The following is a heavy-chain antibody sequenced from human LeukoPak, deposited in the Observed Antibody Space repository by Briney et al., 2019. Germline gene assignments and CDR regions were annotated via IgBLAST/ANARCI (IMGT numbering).Heavy chain of an antibody. CDR3: ARAPGGWYASDY. CDR2: INTDGSST. CDR1: GFTFSSYW. J-gene: IGHJ4*02. V-gene: IGHV3-74*01. D-gene: IGHD6-19*01. Sequence: GGSLRLSCAASGFTFSSYWMHWVRQAPGKGLGWVSRINTDGSSTSYADSVKGRFTISRDNAKNTLYLQMNSLRAEDTAVYYCARAPGGWYASDYWGQGTLVTVSS.